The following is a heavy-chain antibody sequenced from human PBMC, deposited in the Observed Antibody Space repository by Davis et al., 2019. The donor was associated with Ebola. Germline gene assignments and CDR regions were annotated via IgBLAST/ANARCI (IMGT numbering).Heavy chain of an antibody. CDR1: GFTFSSYS. CDR2: ITVTSNYT. Sequence: PGGSLRLSCAASGFTFSSYSMNWVRQAPGKGLEWVSSITVTSNYTYYADSVKGRFTISRDKAKNSLYLQMNSLRAEETAVYYCARRNWFDPWGQGTLVTVSS. V-gene: IGHV3-21*01. CDR3: ARRNWFDP. J-gene: IGHJ5*02.